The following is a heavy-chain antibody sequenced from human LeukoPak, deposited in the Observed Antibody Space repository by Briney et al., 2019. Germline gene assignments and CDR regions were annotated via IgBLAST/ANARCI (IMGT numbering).Heavy chain of an antibody. CDR1: GFTFDDYG. Sequence: GGSLRLSCAASGFTFDDYGMHWVRQAPGKGLEWVSLISWDGGSTYYADSVRGRFTISRDNSKNSLYLQMNSLRVEDTALYYCAKDLVGDIAARDRGYFDYWGQGTLVTVSS. J-gene: IGHJ4*02. CDR3: AKDLVGDIAARDRGYFDY. CDR2: ISWDGGST. V-gene: IGHV3-43D*03. D-gene: IGHD6-6*01.